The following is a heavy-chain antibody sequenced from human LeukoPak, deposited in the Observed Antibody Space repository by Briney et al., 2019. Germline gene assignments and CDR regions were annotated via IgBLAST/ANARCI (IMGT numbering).Heavy chain of an antibody. CDR3: ARDAVAATGYYFDY. J-gene: IGHJ4*02. Sequence: PGGSLRLSCAASGFTFSSYSMNWVRQAPGKGLEWVSSISSSSSYIYYADSGKGRFTISRDNAKNSLYLQMNSLRAEDTAVYYCARDAVAATGYYFDYWGQGTLVTVSS. V-gene: IGHV3-21*01. CDR2: ISSSSSYI. CDR1: GFTFSSYS. D-gene: IGHD2-15*01.